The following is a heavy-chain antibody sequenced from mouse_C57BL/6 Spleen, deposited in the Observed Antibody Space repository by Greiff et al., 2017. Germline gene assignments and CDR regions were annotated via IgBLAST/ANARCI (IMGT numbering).Heavy chain of an antibody. CDR1: GYTFTSYW. D-gene: IGHD1-1*01. Sequence: QVQLKQSGAELVKPGASVKMSCKASGYTFTSYWITWVKQRPGQGLEWIGDIYPGTGSTNYNEKFKSKATLTVDTSSSTAYMQLSSLTSEDSAVYYCARWSSSFDYWGQGTSLTVSS. CDR3: ARWSSSFDY. J-gene: IGHJ2*02. V-gene: IGHV1-55*01. CDR2: IYPGTGST.